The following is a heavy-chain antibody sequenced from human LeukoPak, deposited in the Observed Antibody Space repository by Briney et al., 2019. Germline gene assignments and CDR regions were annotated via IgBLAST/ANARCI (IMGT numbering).Heavy chain of an antibody. CDR2: TYASGST. V-gene: IGHV4-61*02. Sequence: SETLSLTCTVSAVSISIGSYWWNWIRQPAGRGLEWIGRTYASGSTNYNPFLKSRVNISVDTSKNQFPLKLSSVTAADAAVYYCARGWYSSSWWRLDYWGQGTLVTVSS. D-gene: IGHD6-13*01. CDR3: ARGWYSSSWWRLDY. CDR1: AVSISIGSYW. J-gene: IGHJ4*02.